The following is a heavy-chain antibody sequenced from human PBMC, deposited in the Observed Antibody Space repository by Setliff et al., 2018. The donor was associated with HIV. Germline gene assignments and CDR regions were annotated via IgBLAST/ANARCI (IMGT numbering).Heavy chain of an antibody. V-gene: IGHV4-59*12. J-gene: IGHJ4*02. CDR2: IYYSGRT. CDR1: GGSISRYY. Sequence: PSETLSLTCTVSGGSISRYYWSWIRQPPGKGLEWIGYIYYSGRTDYNPSLKSRVTISIDTSRNQLSLTLSSVTAADTAVYYCARDPSDGYGHFDFWGQGALVTVSS. D-gene: IGHD2-2*03. CDR3: ARDPSDGYGHFDF.